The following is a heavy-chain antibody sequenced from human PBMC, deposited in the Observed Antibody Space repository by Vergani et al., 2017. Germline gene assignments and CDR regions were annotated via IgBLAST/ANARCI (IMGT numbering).Heavy chain of an antibody. D-gene: IGHD3-9*01. V-gene: IGHV2-5*01. CDR3: VHRLGYFDWDGAFDV. J-gene: IGHJ3*01. CDR2: VYWNDDE. Sequence: QITLRESGPTLAKPTQTLTLTCTFSGFSLTTVGEGVGWIRQPPGRALAWLAFVYWNDDERYRPFLKSRVTITNDTSNNEVILTMATIDPVDSATYYCVHRLGYFDWDGAFDVWGPGTMVTVSS. CDR1: GFSLTTVGEG.